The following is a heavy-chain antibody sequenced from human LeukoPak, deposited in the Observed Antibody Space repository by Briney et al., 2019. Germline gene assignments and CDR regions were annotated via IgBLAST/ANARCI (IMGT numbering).Heavy chain of an antibody. CDR2: INWNAGST. CDR3: ARDLRVRGVLYYYGMDV. J-gene: IGHJ6*02. Sequence: PGGSLRLSCAASGFTFDNYGMSWVRQAPGKGLEWVSGINWNAGSTAYADSVKGRFIISRDNAKNSLYLQMNSLRAEDTALYYCARDLRVRGVLYYYGMDVWGQGTTVTVSS. V-gene: IGHV3-20*04. CDR1: GFTFDNYG. D-gene: IGHD3-10*01.